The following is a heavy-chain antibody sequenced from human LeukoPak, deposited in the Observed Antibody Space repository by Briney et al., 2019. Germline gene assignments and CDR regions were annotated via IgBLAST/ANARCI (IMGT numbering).Heavy chain of an antibody. CDR1: ESNFMSYS. J-gene: IGHJ2*01. Sequence: GGSLRLSCVASESNFMSYSMQWVRQAPVKGLQWVAAISYDGSNIYYGDSVKGRFTISRDNSKNTLYLQMNNLRTEDTAVYYCARIPLDGHWYFDLWGRGTLVTVSS. V-gene: IGHV3-30*04. CDR2: ISYDGSNI. CDR3: ARIPLDGHWYFDL. D-gene: IGHD5-24*01.